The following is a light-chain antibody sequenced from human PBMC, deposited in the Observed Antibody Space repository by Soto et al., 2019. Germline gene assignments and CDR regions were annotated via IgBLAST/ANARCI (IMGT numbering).Light chain of an antibody. V-gene: IGKV3-20*01. J-gene: IGKJ4*01. Sequence: IVLTQSPGTLSLSPGDRATLSCRASQSVSSNYLGWYQQKPGQAPRLLLYGASSRAICIPDRFSGSGSGTDFTLTISRLEPEDFVVYYCQQYDTSPPLTFGGGTKVEIK. CDR2: GAS. CDR3: QQYDTSPPLT. CDR1: QSVSSNY.